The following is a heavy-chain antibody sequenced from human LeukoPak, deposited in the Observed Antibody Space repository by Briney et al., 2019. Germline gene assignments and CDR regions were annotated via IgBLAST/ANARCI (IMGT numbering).Heavy chain of an antibody. CDR2: IYYSGST. V-gene: IGHV4-59*01. CDR3: ARETRLHSGSYSNDAFDI. Sequence: SETLSLTCTVSGASINSYYWSWIRQHPGKGLEWIGYIYYSGSTDYNPSLKSRVTISLDTSKNQFSLRLSSVTAADTAVYYCARETRLHSGSYSNDAFDIWGQGTMVTVSS. CDR1: GASINSYY. D-gene: IGHD1-26*01. J-gene: IGHJ3*02.